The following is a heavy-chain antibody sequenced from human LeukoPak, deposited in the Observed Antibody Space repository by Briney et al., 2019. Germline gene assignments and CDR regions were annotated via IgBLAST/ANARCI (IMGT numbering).Heavy chain of an antibody. CDR3: AKDARVVRVSYPYYFDY. V-gene: IGHV3-23*01. D-gene: IGHD3-16*01. CDR1: GFTFSSYA. J-gene: IGHJ4*02. CDR2: ISGSGGST. Sequence: GGSLRLSCAASGFTFSSYAMSWVHQAPGKGLEWVSAISGSGGSTYYADSVKGRFTISRDNSKNTLYLQMNSLRAEDTAVYYCAKDARVVRVSYPYYFDYWGQGTLVTVFS.